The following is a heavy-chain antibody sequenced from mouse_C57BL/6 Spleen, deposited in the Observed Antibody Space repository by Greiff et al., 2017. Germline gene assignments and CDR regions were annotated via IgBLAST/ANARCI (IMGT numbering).Heavy chain of an antibody. CDR3: ARSVLRDWYFDV. V-gene: IGHV1-55*01. J-gene: IGHJ1*03. Sequence: QVQLKQPGAELVKPGASVKMSCKASGYTFTSYWITWVKQRPGQGLEWIGDIYPGSGSTNYNEKFKSKATLTVDTSSSTAYMQLSSLTSEDSAVYYCARSVLRDWYFDVWGTGTTVTVSS. CDR1: GYTFTSYW. CDR2: IYPGSGST.